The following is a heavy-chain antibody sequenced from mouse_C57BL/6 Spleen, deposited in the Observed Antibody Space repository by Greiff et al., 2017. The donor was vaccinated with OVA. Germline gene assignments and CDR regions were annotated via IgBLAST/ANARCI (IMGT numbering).Heavy chain of an antibody. Sequence: DVQLVESGGGLVKPGGSLKLSCAASGFTFSDYGMHWVRQAPEKGLEWVAYISSGSSTIYYADTVKGRFTISRDNAKNTLFLQMTSLRSEDTAMYYCARDDYHAMDYWGQGTSVTVSS. CDR1: GFTFSDYG. V-gene: IGHV5-17*01. CDR2: ISSGSSTI. J-gene: IGHJ4*01. CDR3: ARDDYHAMDY.